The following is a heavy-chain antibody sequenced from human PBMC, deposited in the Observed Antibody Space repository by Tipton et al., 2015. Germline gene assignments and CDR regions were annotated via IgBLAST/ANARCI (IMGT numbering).Heavy chain of an antibody. V-gene: IGHV4-61*03. Sequence: TLSLTCTVSGDSVSRSDSAWGWNRQAPGKGLEWIGHMSHTGSTNLNPSLKRRVTISIDTSQNHFSLTLPSVTAADTAFYYCARDHWGSLDYWGPGILVTVSS. CDR3: ARDHWGSLDY. J-gene: IGHJ4*02. CDR2: MSHTGST. CDR1: GDSVSRSDSA. D-gene: IGHD7-27*01.